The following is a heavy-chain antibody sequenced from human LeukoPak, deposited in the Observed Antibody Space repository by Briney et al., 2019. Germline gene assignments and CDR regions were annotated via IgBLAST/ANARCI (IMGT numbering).Heavy chain of an antibody. CDR1: GVSISGYY. V-gene: IGHV4-59*01. D-gene: IGHD3-9*01. CDR2: IHHSGNT. Sequence: SETLSLTCTVSGVSISGYYWSWIRQPPGKGLEWIGYIHHSGNTNYNPSLKSRVTISVGTSKNQFSLKLSSVTAADTAVYYCAILRYFDEHYYYYDMDVWGQGTTVTVSS. CDR3: AILRYFDEHYYYYDMDV. J-gene: IGHJ6*02.